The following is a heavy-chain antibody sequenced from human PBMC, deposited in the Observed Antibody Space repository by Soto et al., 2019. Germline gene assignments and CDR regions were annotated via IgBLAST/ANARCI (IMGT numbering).Heavy chain of an antibody. J-gene: IGHJ3*02. V-gene: IGHV1-69*08. CDR2: IIPILGIA. D-gene: IGHD2-15*01. CDR3: AREQGGYCSGGSCYNAFDI. CDR1: GGTFSSYT. Sequence: QVQLVQSGAEVKKPGSSVKVSCKASGGTFSSYTISWVRQAPGQGLEWMGRIIPILGIANYAQKFQGRVTITADKSTITAYMEMSSLRSEDTAVYYCAREQGGYCSGGSCYNAFDIWGQGTMDTVSS.